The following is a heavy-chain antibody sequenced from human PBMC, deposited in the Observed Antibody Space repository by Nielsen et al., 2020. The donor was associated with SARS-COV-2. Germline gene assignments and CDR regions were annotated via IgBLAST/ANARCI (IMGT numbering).Heavy chain of an antibody. V-gene: IGHV3-15*01. CDR1: GFTFSSYA. Sequence: GESLKISCAASGFTFSSYAMSWVRQAPGKGLEWVGRIKSKVDGGTIENAPPVKGRFSISRDDPQNTLYLQINSLKTEDTAIYYCATEGLYEDTREDYYHGLTVWGHGTAVVVSS. J-gene: IGHJ6*02. CDR3: ATEGLYEDTREDYYHGLTV. CDR2: IKSKVDGGTI. D-gene: IGHD2-2*02.